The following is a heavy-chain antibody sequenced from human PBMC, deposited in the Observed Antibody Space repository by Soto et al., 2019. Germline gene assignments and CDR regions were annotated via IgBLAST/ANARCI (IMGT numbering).Heavy chain of an antibody. D-gene: IGHD4-17*01. CDR1: GYTFTSYA. J-gene: IGHJ6*02. CDR3: ARDTAPSDD. Sequence: QVQLVQSGAEVKKPGASVKVSCKASGYTFTSYAMHWVRQAPGQRLEWMGWINAGNGNTKYSQQFQGRVTITRDTSASTAYREPSRLRSEDTALYYSARDTAPSDDWGQGTTVTVSS. V-gene: IGHV1-3*01. CDR2: INAGNGNT.